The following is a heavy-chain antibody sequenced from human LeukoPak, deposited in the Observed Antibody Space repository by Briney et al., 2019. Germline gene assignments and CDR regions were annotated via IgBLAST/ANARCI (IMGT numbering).Heavy chain of an antibody. J-gene: IGHJ4*02. CDR2: IKQDGSEK. CDR1: GSTFSSYW. V-gene: IGHV3-7*04. CDR3: ARWTHSSGYYYIDY. D-gene: IGHD3-22*01. Sequence: PGGSLRLSCAASGSTFSSYWMSWVRQAPGKGLEWVANIKQDGSEKYYVESVKGRFIISRDNAKNSLYLQMNSLRAEDTAVYYCARWTHSSGYYYIDYWGQGTLVTVSS.